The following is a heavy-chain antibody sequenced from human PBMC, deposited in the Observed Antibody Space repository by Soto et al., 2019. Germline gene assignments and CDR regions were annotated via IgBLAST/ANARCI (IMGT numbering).Heavy chain of an antibody. CDR2: FDPEDGET. CDR3: ATVAYYYDSSGYNDAFDI. CDR1: GYTLTELS. V-gene: IGHV1-24*01. J-gene: IGHJ3*02. Sequence: ASVKVSCKVSGYTLTELSMHWVRQAPGKGHEWMGGFDPEDGETIYAQKFQGRVTMTEDTSTDTAYMELSSLRSEDTAVYYCATVAYYYDSSGYNDAFDIWGQGTMVTVSS. D-gene: IGHD3-22*01.